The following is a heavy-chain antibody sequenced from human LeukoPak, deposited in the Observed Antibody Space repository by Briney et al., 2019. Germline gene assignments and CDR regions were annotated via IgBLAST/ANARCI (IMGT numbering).Heavy chain of an antibody. CDR1: GFTFSSYG. V-gene: IGHV3-23*01. CDR3: LSKGYSSGWYSPLENFDY. CDR2: ISGSGGST. Sequence: PGGSLRLSCAASGFTFSSYGMSWVRQAPGKGLEWVSAISGSGGSTYYADSVKGRFTISRDNSKNTLYLQMNSLRAEDTAVYYCLSKGYSSGWYSPLENFDYWGQGTLVTVSS. J-gene: IGHJ4*02. D-gene: IGHD6-19*01.